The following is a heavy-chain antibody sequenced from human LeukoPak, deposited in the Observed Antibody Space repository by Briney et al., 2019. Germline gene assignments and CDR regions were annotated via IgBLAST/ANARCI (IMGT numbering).Heavy chain of an antibody. J-gene: IGHJ4*02. CDR1: GFTYSHYG. CDR2: IWSDATEK. D-gene: IGHD4-11*01. Sequence: GGSLRLSRAASGFTYSHYGMHWVRQAPGKGLEWVAVIWSDATEKYYGDAVKGRFTISRDNSRNTLYLQMNSLRVEDTAVYYCARDAQRGFDYSNSLEYWGQGTLVTVSS. CDR3: ARDAQRGFDYSNSLEY. V-gene: IGHV3-33*08.